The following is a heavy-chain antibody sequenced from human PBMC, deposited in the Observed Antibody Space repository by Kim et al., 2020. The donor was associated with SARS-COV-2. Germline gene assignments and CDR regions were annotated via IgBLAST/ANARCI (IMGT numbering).Heavy chain of an antibody. V-gene: IGHV3-23*01. CDR1: GFTFSSYA. CDR3: AKIPGYCSGGSCHDY. Sequence: GGSLRLSCAASGFTFSSYAMSWVRQAPGKGLEWVSAISGSGGSTYYADSVKGRFTISRDNSKNTLYLQMNSLRAEDTAVYYCAKIPGYCSGGSCHDYWGQGTLVTVSS. D-gene: IGHD2-15*01. CDR2: ISGSGGST. J-gene: IGHJ4*02.